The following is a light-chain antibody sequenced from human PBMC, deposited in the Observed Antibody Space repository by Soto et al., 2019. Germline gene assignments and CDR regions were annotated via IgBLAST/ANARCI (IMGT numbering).Light chain of an antibody. V-gene: IGKV3-11*01. Sequence: EIVLTQSPATLSLSPGERATLSCRASQSVSSYLAWYQQKPGQAPRLLIYDASNRATGIPARFSGSGSGTDFTLTISSLEPEDFALYYCQQRYNWPPTFGQGTKVEIK. J-gene: IGKJ1*01. CDR1: QSVSSY. CDR3: QQRYNWPPT. CDR2: DAS.